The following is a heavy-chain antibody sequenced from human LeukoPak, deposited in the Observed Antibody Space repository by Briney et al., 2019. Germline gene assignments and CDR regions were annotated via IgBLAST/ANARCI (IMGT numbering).Heavy chain of an antibody. J-gene: IGHJ3*02. Sequence: GGSLRLSCAASGFIFNNARMNWVRQAPGKGLEWVGRIKSKTDGGTTHYAAPVKGRFTVSRDDSKNTLYLQMNSLKTEDTAVYYCATDLGSGRRNDAFDIWGQGTMVTVSS. CDR1: GFIFNNAR. CDR3: ATDLGSGRRNDAFDI. V-gene: IGHV3-15*07. CDR2: IKSKTDGGTT. D-gene: IGHD3-10*01.